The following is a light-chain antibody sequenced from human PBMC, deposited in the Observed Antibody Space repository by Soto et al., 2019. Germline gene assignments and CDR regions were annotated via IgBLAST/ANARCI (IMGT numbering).Light chain of an antibody. CDR3: FSFTTTSTHV. V-gene: IGLV2-14*01. Sequence: QSALTQPASLSGSPGQSITISCTGTSSDIGAYDYVSWFQQHPGKAPKLMISEVNNRPSGVSNRFSGSKSGNTAYLTISGLQVEHEAEYSGFSFTTTSTHVFGAGTKVTGL. CDR2: EVN. CDR1: SSDIGAYDY. J-gene: IGLJ1*01.